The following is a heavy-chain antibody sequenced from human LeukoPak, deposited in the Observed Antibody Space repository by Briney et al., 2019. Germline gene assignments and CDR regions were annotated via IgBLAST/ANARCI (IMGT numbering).Heavy chain of an antibody. Sequence: GGSLRLSCSASGFTFSSYAMHWVRQAPGKRLEYVSAISSNGGSTYYADSVKGRFTISRDNSKNTLYLQMSSLRAEDTAVYYCVKDLGGYSYGYEFDYWGQGTLVTVSS. CDR1: GFTFSSYA. CDR2: ISSNGGST. V-gene: IGHV3-64D*06. CDR3: VKDLGGYSYGYEFDY. J-gene: IGHJ4*02. D-gene: IGHD5-18*01.